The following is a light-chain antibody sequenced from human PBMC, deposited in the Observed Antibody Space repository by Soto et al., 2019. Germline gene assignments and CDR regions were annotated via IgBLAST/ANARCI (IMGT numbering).Light chain of an antibody. Sequence: VLTQPPSASGTAGQRVTISCSGSTSNIGSNTVNWYQQLPGTAPRTLIYSNNQRPSGVPDRFSGSKSGTSGSLAISGLLSEDEADYYCAAWDDGLNGYVFGTGTKVTVL. V-gene: IGLV1-44*01. J-gene: IGLJ1*01. CDR1: TSNIGSNT. CDR2: SNN. CDR3: AAWDDGLNGYV.